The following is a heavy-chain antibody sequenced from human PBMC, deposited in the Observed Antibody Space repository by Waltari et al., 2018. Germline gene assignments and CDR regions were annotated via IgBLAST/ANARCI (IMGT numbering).Heavy chain of an antibody. CDR3: ARERGSSPAWNGMDV. CDR2: IIPICGTA. CDR1: GGTFSSYA. J-gene: IGHJ6*02. Sequence: QVQLVQSGAEVKKPGSSVKVSCKASGGTFSSYAISWVRQAPGQGLEWMGGIIPICGTANDAQKVKGRGTITADESTSTAYMELSSLRSEDTAVYYCARERGSSPAWNGMDVWGQGTTVTVSS. D-gene: IGHD6-6*01. V-gene: IGHV1-69*13.